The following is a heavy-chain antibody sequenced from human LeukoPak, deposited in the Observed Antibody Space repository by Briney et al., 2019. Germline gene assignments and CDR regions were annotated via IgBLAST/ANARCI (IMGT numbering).Heavy chain of an antibody. CDR2: ISGSGGSS. Sequence: PGGSLRLSCAASGFTFSSYAMSWVRQAPGKGLEWVAAISGSGGSSYYADSVKGRLSISRDNSKSTLYLQMNSLRAEDTAVYYCAKDQKFGYSAYDFAYWGQGTLVTVSS. D-gene: IGHD5-12*01. CDR1: GFTFSSYA. V-gene: IGHV3-23*01. CDR3: AKDQKFGYSAYDFAY. J-gene: IGHJ4*02.